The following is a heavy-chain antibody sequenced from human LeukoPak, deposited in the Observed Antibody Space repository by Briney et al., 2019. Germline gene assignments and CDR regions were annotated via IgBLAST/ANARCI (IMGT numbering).Heavy chain of an antibody. CDR2: ISYGGSST. D-gene: IGHD5-18*01. J-gene: IGHJ4*02. CDR1: GFTLSSYW. CDR3: AREGLGYSYSY. Sequence: GGSLRLSCAASGFTLSSYWMHWVRQAPGKGLVWVSRISYGGSSTYYADSVKGRFTISRDNAMDTVYLQMNSLRVEDTAVYYCAREGLGYSYSYWGQGTLVTVSS. V-gene: IGHV3-74*01.